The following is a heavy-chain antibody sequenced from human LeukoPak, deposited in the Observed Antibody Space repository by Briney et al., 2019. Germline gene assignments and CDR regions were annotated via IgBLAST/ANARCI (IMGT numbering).Heavy chain of an antibody. CDR1: GFTFSNYA. CDR2: ISYDGSNK. V-gene: IGHV3-30*04. D-gene: IGHD3-22*01. J-gene: IGHJ4*02. Sequence: PGGSLRLSCAASGFTFSNYAIHWVRQAPGKGLEWVAVISYDGSNKYYIDSVKGRFTISRDNSKNTLYLQMNSLRAEDTAVYYCASLEIYYYDISGQNYYFDYWGQGTLVTVSS. CDR3: ASLEIYYYDISGQNYYFDY.